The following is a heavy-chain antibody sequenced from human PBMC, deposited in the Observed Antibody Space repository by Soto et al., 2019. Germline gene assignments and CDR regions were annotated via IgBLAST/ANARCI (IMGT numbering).Heavy chain of an antibody. CDR2: SRNKDHSYSR. D-gene: IGHD2-8*02. CDR1: GGSISSSSYY. CDR3: VRGHWSFDY. J-gene: IGHJ4*02. V-gene: IGHV3-72*01. Sequence: PSETLSLTCTVSGGSISSSSYYWGWIRQPPGKGLEWVARSRNKDHSYSREYAASVKGRFTISRDDSKNSLYLQMSSLKAEDTAVYYCVRGHWSFDYWGQGTVVTVSS.